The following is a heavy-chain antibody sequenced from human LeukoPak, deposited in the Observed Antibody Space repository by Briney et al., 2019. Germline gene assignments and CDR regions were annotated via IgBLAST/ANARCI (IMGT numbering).Heavy chain of an antibody. J-gene: IGHJ6*02. CDR3: ARARPRIKYGLDV. V-gene: IGHV4-34*01. CDR1: GGSFSGYY. Sequence: SETLSLTCTVSGGSFSGYYRNWIRQPPGKGLEWIGEINHTGSTNYNPSLKSRVTVSVHSSKNQFSLKLNSVTAADTAVYYCARARPRIKYGLDVWGQGTTVIVSS. D-gene: IGHD1-14*01. CDR2: INHTGST.